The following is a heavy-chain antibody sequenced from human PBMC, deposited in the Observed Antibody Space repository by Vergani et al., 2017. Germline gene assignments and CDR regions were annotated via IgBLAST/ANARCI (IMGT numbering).Heavy chain of an antibody. CDR3: ARDRHSSGWSSFDY. J-gene: IGHJ4*02. CDR1: GFTFSSYA. D-gene: IGHD6-19*01. CDR2: ISYDGSNT. V-gene: IGHV3-30-3*01. Sequence: VQLLESGGGLVQPGRSLRLSCAASGFTFSSYAMHWVRQAPGKGLEWVAVISYDGSNTYYADSVKGRFTISRDNSKNTLYLQMNSLRAEDTAVYYCARDRHSSGWSSFDYWGQGTLVTVSS.